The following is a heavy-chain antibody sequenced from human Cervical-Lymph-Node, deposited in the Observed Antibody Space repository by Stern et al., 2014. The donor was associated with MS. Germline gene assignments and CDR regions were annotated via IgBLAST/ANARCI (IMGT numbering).Heavy chain of an antibody. CDR3: ARDDYYGSGRIDYYYYGMDV. J-gene: IGHJ6*02. CDR1: GFTFSTYW. V-gene: IGHV3-7*01. CDR2: IKQDESET. Sequence: EVQLEESGGGLVQPGGSLRLSCEGSGFTFSTYWMTWVRQAPGKGLEWVATIKQDESETYYVDSVKCRFTISRDNAKNSLFLQMNSLRAEDTALYYCARDDYYGSGRIDYYYYGMDVWGQGTTVAVSS. D-gene: IGHD3-10*01.